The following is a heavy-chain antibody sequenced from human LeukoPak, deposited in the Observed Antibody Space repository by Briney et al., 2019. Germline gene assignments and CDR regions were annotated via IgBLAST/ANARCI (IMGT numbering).Heavy chain of an antibody. J-gene: IGHJ6*03. CDR3: AKVQSGSYLYYYYYMDV. Sequence: GGSLRLSCAAFGFTFSSYAMSWVRQAPGKGLEWVSAISGSGGSTYYADSVKGRFTISRDNSKNTLYLQMNSLRAEDTAVYYCAKVQSGSYLYYYYYMDVWGKGTTVTVSS. D-gene: IGHD1-26*01. CDR2: ISGSGGST. CDR1: GFTFSSYA. V-gene: IGHV3-23*01.